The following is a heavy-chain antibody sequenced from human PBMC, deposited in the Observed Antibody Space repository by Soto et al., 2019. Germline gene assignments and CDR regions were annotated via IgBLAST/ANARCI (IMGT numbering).Heavy chain of an antibody. Sequence: GXSVKVSCKASVYTFTSYGISWVRQAPGQGLEWMGWISAYNGNTNYAQKLQGRVTMTTDTSTSTAYMELRSLRSDDTAVYYCARDPIAVAGTQGWFDHWGQGSLVTVSS. CDR1: VYTFTSYG. J-gene: IGHJ5*02. D-gene: IGHD6-19*01. V-gene: IGHV1-18*04. CDR2: ISAYNGNT. CDR3: ARDPIAVAGTQGWFDH.